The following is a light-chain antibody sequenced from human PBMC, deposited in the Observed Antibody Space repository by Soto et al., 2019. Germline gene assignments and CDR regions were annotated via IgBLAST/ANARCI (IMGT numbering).Light chain of an antibody. J-gene: IGLJ2*01. CDR2: DVS. Sequence: QSALTQPASVSGSPGQSITISCTGTSSDVGGYKYVSWYQQHPGKAPKLMIYDVSNRPSGVSNRFSGSKSGNTASLTISGLQAEDEADYYCSSYTSSSTPYVVFGGGTQLTVL. V-gene: IGLV2-14*01. CDR3: SSYTSSSTPYVV. CDR1: SSDVGGYKY.